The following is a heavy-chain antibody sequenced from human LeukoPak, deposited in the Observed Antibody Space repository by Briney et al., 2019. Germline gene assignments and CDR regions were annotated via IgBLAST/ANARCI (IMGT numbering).Heavy chain of an antibody. CDR3: ARVFGQWLVSFDV. V-gene: IGHV3-74*01. Sequence: GGSLRLSCAASGFSFSSYWMHWVRQAPGKGLVWLSHINGDGSSTNYADSVKGRFTISRDNAKNTLYLQMNSLRADDTAVYYCARVFGQWLVSFDVWGRGTMVTVSS. CDR1: GFSFSSYW. CDR2: INGDGSST. J-gene: IGHJ3*01. D-gene: IGHD6-19*01.